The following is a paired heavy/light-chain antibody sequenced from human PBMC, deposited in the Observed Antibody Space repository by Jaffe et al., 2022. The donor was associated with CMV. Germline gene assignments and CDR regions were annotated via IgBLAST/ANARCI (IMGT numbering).Heavy chain of an antibody. CDR3: ARGTRSRSGWYPYDY. Sequence: QIQLQQSGPGLVKPSQTLSLTCAISGDSVSNNSGAWNWIRQSPSRGLEWLGRTYYRSKWYNEHAESVKSRITINSDTSKNQFSLQLNSVTPEDTAVYYCARGTRSRSGWYPYDYWGQGTLVTVSS. D-gene: IGHD6-19*01. V-gene: IGHV6-1*01. CDR2: TYYRSKWYN. J-gene: IGHJ4*02. CDR1: GDSVSNNSGA.
Light chain of an antibody. J-gene: IGLJ1*01. Sequence: QSALTQPASVSGSPGQSITISCTGTSSDIGGYNSVSWYQQHPGKAPKLMIYDVSNRPSGVSNRFSGSKSGNTASLTISGLQAEDEADYYCSSYRSSSPLYVFGTGTKVTVV. CDR2: DVS. CDR1: SSDIGGYNS. CDR3: SSYRSSSPLYV. V-gene: IGLV2-14*03.